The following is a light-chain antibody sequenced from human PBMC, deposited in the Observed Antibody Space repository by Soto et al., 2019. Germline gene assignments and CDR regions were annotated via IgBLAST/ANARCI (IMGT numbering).Light chain of an antibody. J-gene: IGLJ1*01. CDR2: EGS. Sequence: QSVLTQPASVSGSPGQSITISCTGTSGDVGSYNPVSWYQQHPGKAPKLMIYEGSKRPSGVSNRFSGSKSGNTASLTISGLQAEDEADYYCCSYAGSSTFYVFGTGTKVTVL. CDR3: CSYAGSSTFYV. V-gene: IGLV2-23*01. CDR1: SGDVGSYNP.